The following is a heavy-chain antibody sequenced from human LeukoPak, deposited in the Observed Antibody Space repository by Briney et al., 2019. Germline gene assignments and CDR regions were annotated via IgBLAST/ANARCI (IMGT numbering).Heavy chain of an antibody. CDR1: GFTVSSNH. Sequence: GGSLRLSCAASGFTVSSNHMSWVRQAPGKGLEWVSVIYSGGSTDYADSVRGRFTISRDNSKNTLYLQMNSLRAEDTAVYHCARGPAGYNWGQGTLVTVSS. CDR3: ARGPAGYN. D-gene: IGHD1-1*01. V-gene: IGHV3-53*01. CDR2: IYSGGST. J-gene: IGHJ4*02.